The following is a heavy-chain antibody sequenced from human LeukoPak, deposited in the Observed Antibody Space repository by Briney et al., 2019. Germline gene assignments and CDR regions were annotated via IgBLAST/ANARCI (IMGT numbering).Heavy chain of an antibody. CDR2: INPNSGGT. D-gene: IGHD1-26*01. Sequence: GAPVKVSCKASGYTFTGYYMHWVRQAPGQGLERMGWINPNSGGTNYAQKFQGRVTMTRDTSISTAYMELSRLRSDDTAVYYCARVGYSGRSHLDYWGQGTLVTVST. V-gene: IGHV1-2*02. J-gene: IGHJ4*02. CDR1: GYTFTGYY. CDR3: ARVGYSGRSHLDY.